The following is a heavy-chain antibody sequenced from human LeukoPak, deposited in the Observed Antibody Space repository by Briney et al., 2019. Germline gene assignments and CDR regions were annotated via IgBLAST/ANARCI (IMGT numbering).Heavy chain of an antibody. CDR3: AREGLPRGMVATPVDAFDI. D-gene: IGHD1-26*01. J-gene: IGHJ3*02. CDR2: INHSGST. V-gene: IGHV4-39*07. CDR1: GGSISYSSYY. Sequence: SETLSLTCTVSGGSISYSSYYWGWIRQPPGKGLEWIGEINHSGSTNYNPSLKSRVTISVDTSKNQFSLKLSSVTAADTAVYYCAREGLPRGMVATPVDAFDIWGQGTMVTVSS.